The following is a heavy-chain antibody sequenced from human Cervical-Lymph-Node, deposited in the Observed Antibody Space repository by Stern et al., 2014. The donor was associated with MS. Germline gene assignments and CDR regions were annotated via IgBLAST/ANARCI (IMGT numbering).Heavy chain of an antibody. D-gene: IGHD5-12*01. CDR2: ILPKFEST. CDR1: GGTFNSFT. CDR3: VRGLSGFAYWYFDL. Sequence: QVQLVQSGADVKKPGSSVNFSCKASGGTFNSFTVSWVRQVPGQGFEWMGGILPKFESTNFAQKFRHRVTIIADKSTNTVYMDLSSLKSDDTAMYYCVRGLSGFAYWYFDLWGRGTLVTVSS. J-gene: IGHJ2*01. V-gene: IGHV1-69*06.